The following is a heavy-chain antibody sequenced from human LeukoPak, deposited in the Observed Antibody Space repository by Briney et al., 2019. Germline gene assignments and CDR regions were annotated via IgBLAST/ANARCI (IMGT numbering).Heavy chain of an antibody. CDR1: GFTFSDYY. D-gene: IGHD6-13*01. Sequence: AGSLRLSRAASGFTFSDYYMSWICQAPGKGLEWVSYISSSGSTIYYADSVKGRFTISRDNAKNSLYLQMNSLRAEDTAVYYCARASMAPAGYYFDYWGQGTLVTVSS. J-gene: IGHJ4*02. CDR2: ISSSGSTI. CDR3: ARASMAPAGYYFDY. V-gene: IGHV3-11*01.